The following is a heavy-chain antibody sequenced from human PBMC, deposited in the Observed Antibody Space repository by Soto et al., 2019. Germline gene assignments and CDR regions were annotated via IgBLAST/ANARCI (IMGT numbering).Heavy chain of an antibody. D-gene: IGHD6-6*01. CDR1: GFTFRSYW. CDR3: AREWGSSSSSMDL. V-gene: IGHV3-7*01. J-gene: IGHJ5*02. Sequence: GGSLRLSCAASGFTFRSYWMSWVRQAPGKGLEWVANIKHDGSKEYYVDSVKGRFTISRDNAKDSLYLQMNDLRADDTAVYYCAREWGSSSSSMDLWGQGTLVTVSS. CDR2: IKHDGSKE.